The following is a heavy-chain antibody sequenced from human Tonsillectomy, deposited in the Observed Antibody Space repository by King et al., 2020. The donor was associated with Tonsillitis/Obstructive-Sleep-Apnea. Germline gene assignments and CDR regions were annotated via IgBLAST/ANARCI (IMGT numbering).Heavy chain of an antibody. CDR3: VKDQGRYCTGGVCFSFDF. Sequence: DVQLVESGGGLVQPGGSLRLSCSASGFTLSTYPMHWVRQAPGKGLEYVSGISSNGGSTYYADSVKGRFTISRDNSKNTLYLQMNSLRAEDTAVYYCVKDQGRYCTGGVCFSFDFWGPGTLVTVSS. V-gene: IGHV3-64D*06. J-gene: IGHJ4*02. CDR2: ISSNGGST. CDR1: GFTLSTYP. D-gene: IGHD2-8*02.